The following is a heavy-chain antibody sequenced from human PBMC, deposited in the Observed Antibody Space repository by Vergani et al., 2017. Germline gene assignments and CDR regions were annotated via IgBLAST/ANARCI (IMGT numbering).Heavy chain of an antibody. V-gene: IGHV3-49*03. CDR1: GFTFGDDA. CDR2: IRTKSQGETT. Sequence: EVQLVESGGELVQPGRPLRLSCTASGFTFGDDAISWFRQAPGKGPEWVAFIRTKSQGETTEYAASVKGRFFISRNDSKGVAYLQMNSLRTEDTAVYYCGRGSDNYNWGQGTMVTVSS. CDR3: GRGSDNYN. D-gene: IGHD5-24*01. J-gene: IGHJ4*02.